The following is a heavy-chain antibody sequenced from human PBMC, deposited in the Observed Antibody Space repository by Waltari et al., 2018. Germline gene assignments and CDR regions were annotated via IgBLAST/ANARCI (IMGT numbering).Heavy chain of an antibody. CDR1: GGSIDISTHY. Sequence: QRQLQESGPGLVKPSETLSLTCTVSGGSIDISTHYWGWIRQAPGKGLEWIGSVFHSGTTYYNPSLQGRVTISVDTSKNQFSLRLSSVTAADTAVYYCARHVAYLRGYSYDGLNWYFDLWGRGTLITVSS. CDR3: ARHVAYLRGYSYDGLNWYFDL. D-gene: IGHD5-18*01. J-gene: IGHJ2*01. V-gene: IGHV4-39*01. CDR2: VFHSGTT.